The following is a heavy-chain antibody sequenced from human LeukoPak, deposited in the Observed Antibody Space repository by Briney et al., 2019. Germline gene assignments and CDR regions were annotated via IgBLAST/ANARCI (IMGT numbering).Heavy chain of an antibody. CDR2: ISFSGSPT. CDR3: ARDRAYYYDFDH. D-gene: IGHD3-10*01. CDR1: GFTFSDYY. Sequence: GGSLRLSCAASGFTFSDYYMGWIRQAPGKGLEWVSYISFSGSPTQYADSVKGRFTISRDNAKNSLYLQMNSLRDEDTAVYYCARDRAYYYDFDHWGQGTLVTVSS. V-gene: IGHV3-11*01. J-gene: IGHJ4*02.